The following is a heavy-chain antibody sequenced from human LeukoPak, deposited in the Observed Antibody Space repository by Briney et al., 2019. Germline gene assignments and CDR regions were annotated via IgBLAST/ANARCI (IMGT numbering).Heavy chain of an antibody. J-gene: IGHJ4*02. CDR2: ISSSSSYI. Sequence: GGSLRLSCAASGFTLSNYSMNWVRQAPGKGLEWVAFISSSSSYIFYADSLKGRFTIPRDNAKNSLYLQMNSLRADDTAVYYCARDLAYGDDGLWGQGTLVTVSS. V-gene: IGHV3-21*01. CDR1: GFTLSNYS. CDR3: ARDLAYGDDGL. D-gene: IGHD4-17*01.